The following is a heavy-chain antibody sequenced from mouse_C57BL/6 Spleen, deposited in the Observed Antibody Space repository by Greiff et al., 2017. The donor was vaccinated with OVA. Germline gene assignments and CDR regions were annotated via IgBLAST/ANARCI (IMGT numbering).Heavy chain of an antibody. CDR3: ARGLPYAMDY. Sequence: QVQLQQPGAELVMPGASVKLSCKASGYTFTSYWMHWVKQRPGQGLEWIGEIDPSDSYTNYNQKFKGKSTLTVDKSSSTAYTQLSSLTSEDSAVYYCARGLPYAMDYWGQGTSVTVSS. V-gene: IGHV1-69*01. D-gene: IGHD2-4*01. J-gene: IGHJ4*01. CDR1: GYTFTSYW. CDR2: IDPSDSYT.